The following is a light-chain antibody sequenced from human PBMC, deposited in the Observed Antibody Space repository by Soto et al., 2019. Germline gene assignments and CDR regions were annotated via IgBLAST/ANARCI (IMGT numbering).Light chain of an antibody. J-gene: IGLJ1*01. Sequence: QSVLTQPPSASWSPGQLVTISCTGTSSDIGAHNFVSWYQQHPGKAPKLMIHDVDQRPSGVPDRFSGSKSGNTASLTVSGLQAEDEADYYCSSSTGRTTYVFGSGPKVTVL. CDR1: SSDIGAHNF. CDR3: SSSTGRTTYV. V-gene: IGLV2-8*01. CDR2: DVD.